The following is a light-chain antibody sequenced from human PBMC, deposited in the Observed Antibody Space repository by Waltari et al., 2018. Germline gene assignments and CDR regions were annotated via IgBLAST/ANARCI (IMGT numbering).Light chain of an antibody. CDR3: SAWDDSLNGWV. CDR2: GSI. J-gene: IGLJ3*02. V-gene: IGLV1-44*01. Sequence: SVLPQPPSAAGAPGHRVTLSCSGSGPHIGFFTVNWYQPLPGTAPKLLIYGSIHRPSGVPDRFSGSWSGTSASLAISGLQSEDEADYYCSAWDDSLNGWVFGGGTKVTAL. CDR1: GPHIGFFT.